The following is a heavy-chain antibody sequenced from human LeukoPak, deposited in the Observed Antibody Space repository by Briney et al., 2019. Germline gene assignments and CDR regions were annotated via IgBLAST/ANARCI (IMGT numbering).Heavy chain of an antibody. D-gene: IGHD1-26*01. V-gene: IGHV4-59*08. CDR3: ARRVGATRVFDY. J-gene: IGHJ4*02. Sequence: SETLSLTCTVSGGSISSYYWSWIRQPPGKGLEWIGYIYYSGSTNYNPSLKSRVTISVDTSKNQFSLKLSSVTAADTAVYYCARRVGATRVFDYWGQGTLVTVSS. CDR1: GGSISSYY. CDR2: IYYSGST.